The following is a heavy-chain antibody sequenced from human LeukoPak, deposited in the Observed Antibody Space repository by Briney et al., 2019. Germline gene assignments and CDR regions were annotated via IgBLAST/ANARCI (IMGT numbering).Heavy chain of an antibody. D-gene: IGHD3-22*01. CDR3: TTVQAYDSSGYYPRDNY. V-gene: IGHV3-15*01. Sequence: GGSLRLSCAASGFTFSNAWMRWVRQAPGKGLEWVGRIKSKTDGGTTDYVAPVKGRFTISRDDSKNTLYLQMNSLKTEDTAVYYCTTVQAYDSSGYYPRDNYWGQGTLVTVSP. J-gene: IGHJ4*02. CDR2: IKSKTDGGTT. CDR1: GFTFSNAW.